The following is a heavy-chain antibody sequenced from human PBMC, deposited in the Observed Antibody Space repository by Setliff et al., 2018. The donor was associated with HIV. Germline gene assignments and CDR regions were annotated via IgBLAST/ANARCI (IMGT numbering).Heavy chain of an antibody. V-gene: IGHV1-24*01. CDR2: FDPQDGKT. D-gene: IGHD6-19*01. CDR1: GYTLTEVS. CDR3: ARVSSGWSWFDP. Sequence: ASVKVSCKISGYTLTEVSMHWVRQAPGKGLEWMGYFDPQDGKTIYAQKFQGRVTITADESTSTAYMELNSLRSEDTAVYYCARVSSGWSWFDPWGQGTLVTVSS. J-gene: IGHJ5*02.